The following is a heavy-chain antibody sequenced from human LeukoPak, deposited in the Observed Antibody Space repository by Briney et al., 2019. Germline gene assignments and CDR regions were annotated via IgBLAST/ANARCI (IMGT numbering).Heavy chain of an antibody. D-gene: IGHD5/OR15-5a*01. CDR2: IYTSGST. J-gene: IGHJ5*02. CDR1: GGSISSYY. Sequence: SETLSLTCTVSGGSISSYYWSWIRQPAGKGLEWIGRIYTSGSTNYNPSLKSRVTMSVDTSKNQFSLKLSSVTAADTAVYYCARIGFYDSFPGNWFDPWGQGTLVTVSS. CDR3: ARIGFYDSFPGNWFDP. V-gene: IGHV4-4*07.